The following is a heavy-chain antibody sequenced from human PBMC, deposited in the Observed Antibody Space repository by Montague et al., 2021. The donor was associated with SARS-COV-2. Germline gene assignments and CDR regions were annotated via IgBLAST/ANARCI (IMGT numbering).Heavy chain of an antibody. D-gene: IGHD3-22*01. CDR3: ARGLMSIKMMVENVTGASRWIDS. J-gene: IGHJ5*01. V-gene: IGHV4-34*01. CDR2: INHSGST. CDR1: GGSFSGYD. Sequence: SETLSLTCAVSGGSFSGYDYTWIRQSPRKGQEWIGEINHSGSTKSKPSLKSRVTISVATSKTQISLSLTSVTATDTAVSDCARGLMSIKMMVENVTGASRWIDSWGQGTPVTVSP.